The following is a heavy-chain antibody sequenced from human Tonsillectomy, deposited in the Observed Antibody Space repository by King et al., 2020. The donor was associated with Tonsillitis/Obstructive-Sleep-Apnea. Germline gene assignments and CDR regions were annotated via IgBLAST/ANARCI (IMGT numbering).Heavy chain of an antibody. V-gene: IGHV1-2*02. CDR3: ARVDYYDSSGYDP. Sequence: VQLVESGAEVKKPGASVKVSCKASGYTFTGYYMHWVRQAPGQGLEWMGWINPNSGGTNYAQKFQGRVTMTRDTSISTAYMELSRLRSDDTAVHYCARVDYYDSSGYDPWGQGTLVTVSS. CDR2: INPNSGGT. D-gene: IGHD3-22*01. CDR1: GYTFTGYY. J-gene: IGHJ5*02.